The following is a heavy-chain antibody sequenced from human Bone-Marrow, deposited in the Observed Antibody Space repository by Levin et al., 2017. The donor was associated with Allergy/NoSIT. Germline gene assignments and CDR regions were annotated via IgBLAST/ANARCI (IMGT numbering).Heavy chain of an antibody. CDR2: IGGSGYNT. D-gene: IGHD1-26*01. CDR3: GRDAYDWGGTYDWFDH. Sequence: GGSLRLSCVASGFGFGSYAMSWVRQAPGRGLEWVAAIGGSGYNTYYADSVRGRFTVSRDNSEDKMYLQLNNVRADDMAVYYCGRDAYDWGGTYDWFDHWGQGTLVTVSS. CDR1: GFGFGSYA. V-gene: IGHV3-23*01. J-gene: IGHJ5*02.